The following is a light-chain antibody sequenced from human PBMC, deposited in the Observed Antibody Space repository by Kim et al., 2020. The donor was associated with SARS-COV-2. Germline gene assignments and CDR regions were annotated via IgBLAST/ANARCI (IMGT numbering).Light chain of an antibody. Sequence: SYELTQPPSVSVSPGQTASITCSGDKLGDKYACWYQQKPGQSPVLVIYQDSKRPSGIPERFSGSNSGNTATLTISGTQAMDEADYYCQAWDSSTGRVVGT. CDR2: QDS. V-gene: IGLV3-1*01. CDR1: KLGDKY. CDR3: QAWDSSTGRV. J-gene: IGLJ1*01.